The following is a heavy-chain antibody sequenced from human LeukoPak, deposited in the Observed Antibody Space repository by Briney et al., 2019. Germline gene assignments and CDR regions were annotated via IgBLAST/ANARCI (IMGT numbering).Heavy chain of an antibody. J-gene: IGHJ4*02. V-gene: IGHV3-30*18. Sequence: HPGGSLRLSCGASGFTFSSYGMHWVRQGPGTGLEWVAVISYDGSNKYYADSVKGRFTISRDNSKNTLYLQMNSLRAEDTAVYYCAKGRTVNYYDSSGCRYWGQGTLVTVSS. CDR3: AKGRTVNYYDSSGCRY. CDR1: GFTFSSYG. CDR2: ISYDGSNK. D-gene: IGHD3-22*01.